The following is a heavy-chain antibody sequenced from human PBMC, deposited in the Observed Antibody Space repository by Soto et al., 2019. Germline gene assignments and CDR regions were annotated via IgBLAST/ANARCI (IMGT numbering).Heavy chain of an antibody. CDR1: GGSISSSSYY. D-gene: IGHD4-17*01. CDR3: ARQEVTTVDWYFDL. V-gene: IGHV4-39*01. CDR2: IYYSGST. J-gene: IGHJ2*01. Sequence: SETLSLTCTVSGGSISSSSYYWGWIRQPPGKGLEWIGSIYYSGSTYYNPSLKSRVTISVDTSKNQFSLKLSSVTAADTAVYYCARQEVTTVDWYFDLWGRGTLVTVSS.